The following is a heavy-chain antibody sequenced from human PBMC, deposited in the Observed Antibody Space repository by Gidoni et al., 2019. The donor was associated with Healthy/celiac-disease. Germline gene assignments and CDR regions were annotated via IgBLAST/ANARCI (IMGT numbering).Heavy chain of an antibody. Sequence: QVQLQQLGAGLLKPSETLSLTCAVYGWSFSGYSWSWIRQPPGKGLEWIGEINHSGSTNYNPSLKSRVTISVDTSKNQFSLKLSSVTAADTAVYYWARFRCSSTSCYAGGDNWFDPWGQGTLVTVSS. J-gene: IGHJ5*02. V-gene: IGHV4-34*01. CDR1: GWSFSGYS. CDR2: INHSGST. D-gene: IGHD2-2*01. CDR3: ARFRCSSTSCYAGGDNWFDP.